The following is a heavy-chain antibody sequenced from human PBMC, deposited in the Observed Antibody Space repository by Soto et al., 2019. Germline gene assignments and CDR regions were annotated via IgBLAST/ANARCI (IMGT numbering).Heavy chain of an antibody. Sequence: SVKVSCKASGGTFSNSVIIWVLLAPGQGLEWMGGILPIFGTPNYAQKFQGRLTISADEFSSTAYMELNILRSEDTAVYYCATRAEALYTAMLKGLAHWGQGSLVTVCS. J-gene: IGHJ4*02. CDR3: ATRAEALYTAMLKGLAH. V-gene: IGHV1-69*13. D-gene: IGHD5-18*01. CDR1: GGTFSNSV. CDR2: ILPIFGTP.